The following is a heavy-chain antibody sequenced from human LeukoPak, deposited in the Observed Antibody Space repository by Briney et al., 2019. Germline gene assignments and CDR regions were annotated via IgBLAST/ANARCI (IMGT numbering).Heavy chain of an antibody. D-gene: IGHD3-10*01. CDR1: GGSVSSGSYY. Sequence: SETLSLTCTVSGGSVSSGSYYWSWLRQPPGKGLEWIGYIYYSGSTNYNPSLKSRVTISVDTSKNQFSLKLSSVTAADTAVYYCARDKGSGLDYYYYYGMDVWGKGTTVTVSS. CDR2: IYYSGST. J-gene: IGHJ6*04. CDR3: ARDKGSGLDYYYYYGMDV. V-gene: IGHV4-61*01.